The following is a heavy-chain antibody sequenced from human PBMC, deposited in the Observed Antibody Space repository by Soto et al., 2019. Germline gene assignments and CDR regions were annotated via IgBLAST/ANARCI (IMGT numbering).Heavy chain of an antibody. CDR2: ISGRSTYT. CDR3: ARDLRFRADFDC. D-gene: IGHD3-9*01. J-gene: IGHJ4*02. CDR1: GFTFSDYY. Sequence: GGSLRLSCAASGFTFSDYYMSWIRQAPGKGLEWLSYISGRSTYTSYADSVKGRFTISRDNAKNSLYLQMSSLRAEDTAVYYCARDLRFRADFDCWGQGTLVTVSS. V-gene: IGHV3-11*06.